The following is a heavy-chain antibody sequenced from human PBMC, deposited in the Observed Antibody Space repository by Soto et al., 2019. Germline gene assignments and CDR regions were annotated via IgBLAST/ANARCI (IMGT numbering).Heavy chain of an antibody. V-gene: IGHV1-69*06. J-gene: IGHJ4*02. Sequence: VASVKVSCKASGGTFSSYAISWVRQAPGQGLEWMGGIIPIFGTANYAQKFQGRVTITADKSTSTAYMELSSLRSEDTAVYYCARVGSGLTGLGYFDYWGQGXLVTVYS. CDR1: GGTFSSYA. CDR3: ARVGSGLTGLGYFDY. D-gene: IGHD6-19*01. CDR2: IIPIFGTA.